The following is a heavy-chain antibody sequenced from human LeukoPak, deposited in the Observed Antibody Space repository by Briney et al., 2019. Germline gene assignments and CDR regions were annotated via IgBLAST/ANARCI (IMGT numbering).Heavy chain of an antibody. D-gene: IGHD1-14*01. J-gene: IGHJ4*02. V-gene: IGHV1-2*02. CDR2: INLYNGAT. Sequence: ASVKVSCKPTGYRFTAYYIFWIRQAPGQGLECMGWINLYNGATKYAQRFHSRVTMTRDTSTSTAYMELSRLRSDDAATYYCATWAGGNEPVASFDYWGQGTLVTVSS. CDR3: ATWAGGNEPVASFDY. CDR1: GYRFTAYY.